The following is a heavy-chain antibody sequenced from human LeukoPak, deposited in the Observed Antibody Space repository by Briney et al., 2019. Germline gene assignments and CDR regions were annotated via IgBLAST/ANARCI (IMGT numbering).Heavy chain of an antibody. Sequence: SETLSLTCTVSGGSISSYYWSWIRQPPGKGLEWIGYMHYSGSTNYNPSLKSRVTMSVDTSKNQISLKVNSVTAADTAVYYCARESYSTSYLFDFWGQGTLVTVSS. CDR2: MHYSGST. V-gene: IGHV4-59*12. J-gene: IGHJ4*02. CDR3: ARESYSTSYLFDF. D-gene: IGHD6-6*01. CDR1: GGSISSYY.